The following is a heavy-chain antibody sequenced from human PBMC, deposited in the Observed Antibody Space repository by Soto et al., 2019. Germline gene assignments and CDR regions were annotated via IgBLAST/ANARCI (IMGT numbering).Heavy chain of an antibody. J-gene: IGHJ3*02. CDR1: GGTFSSYA. D-gene: IGHD3-9*01. CDR3: ATADILTGYYTPRAFDI. V-gene: IGHV1-69*01. CDR2: LIPIFGTA. Sequence: QVQLVQSGAEVKKPGSSVKVSCKASGGTFSSYAISWVRQAPGQGLEWLGGLIPIFGTANYAQKFQGRVTITADESTNTAYLELSSRRSEETAVYYCATADILTGYYTPRAFDIWGQGTMVTVSS.